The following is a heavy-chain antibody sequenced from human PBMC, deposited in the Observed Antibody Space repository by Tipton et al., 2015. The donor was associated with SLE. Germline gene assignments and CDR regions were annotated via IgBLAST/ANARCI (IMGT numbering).Heavy chain of an antibody. Sequence: TLSLTCTVSGGSISSHHWGWVRQPPGKGLEWIGMMYYSGSTYYNPSLKSRLTISADMSRNQFSLKLNSVTAADTAVYYCARFHVKSYYEFDCWGQGTLVTVSS. V-gene: IGHV4-59*08. J-gene: IGHJ4*02. D-gene: IGHD3-10*01. CDR2: MYYSGST. CDR1: GGSISSHH. CDR3: ARFHVKSYYEFDC.